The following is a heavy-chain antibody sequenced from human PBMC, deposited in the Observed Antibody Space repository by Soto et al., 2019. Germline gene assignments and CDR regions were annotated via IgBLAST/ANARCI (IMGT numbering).Heavy chain of an antibody. J-gene: IGHJ5*02. Sequence: EVQLVESGGGLVQPGGSLRLSCAASGFTFSSYWMHWVRQAPGKGLVWVSRINYDGSTTSYADSVKGRFTISRDNARNTLYLQMNSLRSEDTAVYYCARAGTGWYWFDPWGQGTLVTFSS. CDR1: GFTFSSYW. D-gene: IGHD6-19*01. V-gene: IGHV3-74*01. CDR3: ARAGTGWYWFDP. CDR2: INYDGSTT.